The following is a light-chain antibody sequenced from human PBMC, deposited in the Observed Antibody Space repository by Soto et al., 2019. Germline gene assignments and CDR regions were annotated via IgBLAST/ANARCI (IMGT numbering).Light chain of an antibody. V-gene: IGKV2-24*01. J-gene: IGKJ1*01. CDR1: ESLVYSNGNTY. CDR2: RVS. CDR3: MQGTLWWT. Sequence: DIVMTQTPLSLSVTLGQPAAISCRSSESLVYSNGNTYLSWYHQRPGQPPRLLIHRVSNRFSGVPERFSGSGAGTDFTLEISRVEAEHVGIYYCMQGTLWWTFGQGTKVEI.